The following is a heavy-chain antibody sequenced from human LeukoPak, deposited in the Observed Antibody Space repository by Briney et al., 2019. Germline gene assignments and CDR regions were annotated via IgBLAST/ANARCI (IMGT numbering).Heavy chain of an antibody. J-gene: IGHJ4*02. D-gene: IGHD3-10*01. CDR1: GYTFTDYF. V-gene: IGHV1-2*02. CDR3: ARDRATYGPEYDD. CDR2: INSNSGDT. Sequence: EASVKVSCKASGYTFTDYFIHWVRQAPGQGLEWTAWINSNSGDTNCAQKFQGRVTMTRDTSITTAYMEANSLRSDDTAVYYCARDRATYGPEYDDWGQGTLVTVSS.